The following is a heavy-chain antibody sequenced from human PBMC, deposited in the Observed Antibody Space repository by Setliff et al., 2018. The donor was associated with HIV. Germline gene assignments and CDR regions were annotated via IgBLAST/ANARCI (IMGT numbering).Heavy chain of an antibody. V-gene: IGHV4-4*07. CDR3: ARVRLPMVMMVDYFDQ. D-gene: IGHD2-8*01. CDR2: IYSTGDT. J-gene: IGHJ4*02. CDR1: GGSISNFY. Sequence: SETLSLTCSVSGGSISNFYWGWIRQXPGKGLEWVGHIYSTGDTNYNPSLKSRVTLSADTSKNQLSLSLTSVTAADTAVYYCARVRLPMVMMVDYFDQWGQGTLVTVSS.